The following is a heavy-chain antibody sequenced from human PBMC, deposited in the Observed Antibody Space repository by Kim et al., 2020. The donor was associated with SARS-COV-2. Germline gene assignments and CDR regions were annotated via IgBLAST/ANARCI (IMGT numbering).Heavy chain of an antibody. CDR3: AKHSSGWWSFDY. V-gene: IGHV3-23*01. Sequence: HADSVKGRFTISRDNSKNMLYLEMNSLRAEDTAVYYCAKHSSGWWSFDYWGQGTLVTVSS. J-gene: IGHJ4*02. D-gene: IGHD6-19*01.